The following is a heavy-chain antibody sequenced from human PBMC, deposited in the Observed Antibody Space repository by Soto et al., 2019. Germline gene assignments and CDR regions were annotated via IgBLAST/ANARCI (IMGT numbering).Heavy chain of an antibody. CDR1: GGTFSSYA. J-gene: IGHJ6*02. CDR3: ASPTREWLPPARDYYYGMDV. V-gene: IGHV1-69*06. D-gene: IGHD3-3*01. CDR2: IIPIFGTA. Sequence: QVQLVQSGAEVKKPGSSVKVSCKASGGTFSSYASSWVRQAPGQGLEWMGGIIPIFGTANYAQKFKGRVTITADKSTSTAYMERSSLRSEDTAVYYCASPTREWLPPARDYYYGMDVWGQGTTVTVSS.